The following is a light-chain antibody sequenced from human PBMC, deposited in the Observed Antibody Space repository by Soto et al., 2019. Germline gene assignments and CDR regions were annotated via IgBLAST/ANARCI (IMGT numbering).Light chain of an antibody. CDR1: QSISSY. V-gene: IGKV1-39*01. Sequence: DIQMTQSPSSLSASVGDRVTITCRASQSISSYLNWYQQKPGKVPKLLINAASTLQRGVPSRFSGTGSGTDFTLTISSLQPEDFATYYCQQSYSAPYSFGQGTKLEIK. CDR3: QQSYSAPYS. CDR2: AAS. J-gene: IGKJ2*03.